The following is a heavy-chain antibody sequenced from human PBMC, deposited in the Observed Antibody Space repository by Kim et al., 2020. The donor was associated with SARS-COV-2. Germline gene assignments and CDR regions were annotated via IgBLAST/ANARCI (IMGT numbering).Heavy chain of an antibody. CDR3: AREGYSSTPHSGMDV. Sequence: ASVKVSCKASGYTFTSYAMNWVRQAPGQGLEWMGWINTNTGNPTYAQGFTGRFVFSLDTSVSTAYLQISSLKAEDTAVYYCAREGYSSTPHSGMDVWGQGTTVTVSS. V-gene: IGHV7-4-1*02. CDR2: INTNTGNP. J-gene: IGHJ6*02. D-gene: IGHD6-13*01. CDR1: GYTFTSYA.